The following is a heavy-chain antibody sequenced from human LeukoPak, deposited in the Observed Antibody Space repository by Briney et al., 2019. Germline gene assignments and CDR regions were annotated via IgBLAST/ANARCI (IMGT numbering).Heavy chain of an antibody. CDR3: ARVYYYDSSGYGLDY. CDR1: GFTFSSYS. D-gene: IGHD3-22*01. V-gene: IGHV3-48*04. J-gene: IGHJ4*02. CDR2: ISSSSSTI. Sequence: GGSLRLSCAASGFTFSSYSMNWVRQAPGKGLEWVSYISSSSSTIYYADSVKGRFTISRDNAKNSLYLQMNSLRAEDTAVYYCARVYYYDSSGYGLDYWGQGTLVTVSS.